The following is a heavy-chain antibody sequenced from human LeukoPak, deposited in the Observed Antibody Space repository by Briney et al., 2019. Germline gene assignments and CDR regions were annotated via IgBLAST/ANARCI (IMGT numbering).Heavy chain of an antibody. CDR2: VWYDGSNK. V-gene: IGHV3-33*07. CDR3: ARDIYFYGDYVIDY. J-gene: IGHJ4*02. Sequence: GGSLRLSCEASGFTFSAYAMTWVRQAPGKGLEWVAVVWYDGSNKYYADSVKGRFTISRDNSKNTLYLQMNSLRAEDTAVYYCARDIYFYGDYVIDYWGQGTLVTVSS. D-gene: IGHD4-17*01. CDR1: GFTFSAYA.